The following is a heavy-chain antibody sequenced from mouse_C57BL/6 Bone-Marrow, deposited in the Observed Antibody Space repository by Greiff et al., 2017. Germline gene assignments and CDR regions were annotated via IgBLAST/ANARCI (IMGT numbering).Heavy chain of an antibody. CDR2: IHPSYGAT. CDR3: ARDYYDCDDDMDD. D-gene: IGHD2-4*01. V-gene: IGHV1-39*01. Sequence: VQLQQSGPELVKPGASVKVSCKASGYSFTDYKMHWVKQSPGQGLEWIGGIHPSYGATSYNQKFKGKATLTVDQSSSPAYMLLNSLTSEDSAVYYCARDYYDCDDDMDDWGQGTSVTVSS. J-gene: IGHJ4*01. CDR1: GYSFTDYK.